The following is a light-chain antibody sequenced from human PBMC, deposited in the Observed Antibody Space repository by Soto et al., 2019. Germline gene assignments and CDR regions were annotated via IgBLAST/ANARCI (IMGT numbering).Light chain of an antibody. CDR1: QSISSW. CDR2: DAS. Sequence: GDRVTINCRASQSISSWLAWYQQKPGKAPKLLIYDASSLESGVPSRFSGSGSATEFTLTISSLQPDDFATYYCQHYNSYSEAFGQGTKVDIK. CDR3: QHYNSYSEA. J-gene: IGKJ1*01. V-gene: IGKV1-5*01.